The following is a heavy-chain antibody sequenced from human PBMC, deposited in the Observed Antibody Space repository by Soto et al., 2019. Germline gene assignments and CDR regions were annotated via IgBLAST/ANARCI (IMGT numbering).Heavy chain of an antibody. CDR2: ISSSGWTI. CDR1: GFTFSSYS. CDR3: ARDFVEVNLDS. D-gene: IGHD2-21*01. V-gene: IGHV3-48*02. J-gene: IGHJ4*02. Sequence: EVQLVESGGDLVQPGGSLRLSCAASGFTFSSYSMNWVRQAPGKGLEWVSYISSSGWTIYYADYVKGRFTISRYNAKNSVYLQMDSLTDEDTAVYYCARDFVEVNLDSWGQGTLVTVSS.